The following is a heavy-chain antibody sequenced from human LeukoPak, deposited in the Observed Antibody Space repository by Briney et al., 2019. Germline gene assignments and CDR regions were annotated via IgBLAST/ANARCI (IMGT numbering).Heavy chain of an antibody. J-gene: IGHJ4*02. CDR1: GFTLSSYN. CDR2: IRSSGSSI. Sequence: GGSLRLSCAASGFTLSSYNMNWLRQAPGKGLDWISFIRSSGSSITYGDSVKGRYTISRDNVKNSLYLQMNSLGAGDRAGYYWAREGARVWLGELLWGGGFDYWGQGTLVTVSS. D-gene: IGHD3-10*01. V-gene: IGHV3-48*01. CDR3: AREGARVWLGELLWGGGFDY.